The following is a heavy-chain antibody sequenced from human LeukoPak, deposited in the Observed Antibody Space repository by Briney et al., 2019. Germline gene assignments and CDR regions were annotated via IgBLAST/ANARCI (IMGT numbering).Heavy chain of an antibody. Sequence: GGSLRLSCAVSGFTFSTFAMNWVRQAPGKGLEWVSSLSDSAVSSYYADPVKGRFTISRDNSKNTLYLQMNSLRAEDTATYYCAKAPNSSGFPSYFDSWGQGTLVAVSS. J-gene: IGHJ4*02. CDR2: LSDSAVSS. CDR3: AKAPNSSGFPSYFDS. CDR1: GFTFSTFA. D-gene: IGHD3-22*01. V-gene: IGHV3-23*01.